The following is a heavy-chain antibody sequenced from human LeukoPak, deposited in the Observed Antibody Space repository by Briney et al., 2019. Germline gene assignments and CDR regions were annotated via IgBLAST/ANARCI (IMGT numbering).Heavy chain of an antibody. D-gene: IGHD1-26*01. CDR1: GFTFSSYW. J-gene: IGHJ4*02. Sequence: PGGSLRLSCAAPGFTFSSYWMSWVRQAPGKGLEWVANINKDGGEKYYVDSVKGRFTISRDNAKNSLYLQMNSLRAEDTAVYYCAKGWELLPGNYYFDYWGQGTLVTVSS. CDR3: AKGWELLPGNYYFDY. CDR2: INKDGGEK. V-gene: IGHV3-7*03.